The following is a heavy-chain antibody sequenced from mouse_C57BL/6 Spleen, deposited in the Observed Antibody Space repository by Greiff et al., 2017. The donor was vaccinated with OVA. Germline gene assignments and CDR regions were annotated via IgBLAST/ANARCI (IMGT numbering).Heavy chain of an antibody. CDR3: ARRGYGSGNYYAMDY. J-gene: IGHJ4*01. Sequence: QVQLQQPGAELVKPGASVKLSCKASGYTFTSYWMHWVKQRPGQGLEWIGMIHPNSGSTNYNEKFKSKATLTVDKSSSTAYMQLSSLTSEDAAVYYGARRGYGSGNYYAMDYWGQGTSVTVSS. CDR1: GYTFTSYW. CDR2: IHPNSGST. V-gene: IGHV1-64*01. D-gene: IGHD1-1*01.